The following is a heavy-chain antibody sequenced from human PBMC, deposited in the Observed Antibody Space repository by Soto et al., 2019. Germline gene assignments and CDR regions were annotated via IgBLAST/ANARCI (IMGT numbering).Heavy chain of an antibody. CDR2: INPSGGST. V-gene: IGHV1-46*01. CDR3: ARMVAVAATGNWFDP. Sequence: INPSGGSTSYAQKFQGRVTMTRGTSTSTVYMELSSLRSEDTAVYYCARMVAVAATGNWFDPWGQGTLVTVSS. D-gene: IGHD6-19*01. J-gene: IGHJ5*02.